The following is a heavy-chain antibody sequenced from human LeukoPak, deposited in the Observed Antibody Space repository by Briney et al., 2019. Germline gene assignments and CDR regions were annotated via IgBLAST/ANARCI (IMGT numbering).Heavy chain of an antibody. CDR2: IYTSGST. D-gene: IGHD6-13*01. Sequence: SETLSLTCTVSGGSISSYYWSWIRQLAGKGLEWIGRIYTSGSTNYNPSLKSRVTMSVDTSKNQFSLKLSSVTAADTAVYYCARVEIAAAGTWFDPWGQGTLVTVSS. J-gene: IGHJ5*02. CDR1: GGSISSYY. CDR3: ARVEIAAAGTWFDP. V-gene: IGHV4-4*07.